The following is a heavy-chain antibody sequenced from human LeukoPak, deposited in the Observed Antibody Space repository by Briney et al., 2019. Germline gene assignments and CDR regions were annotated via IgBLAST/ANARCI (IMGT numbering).Heavy chain of an antibody. Sequence: ASVKVSCKASGYTFTGYYMHWVRQAPGQGLEWMGWINPNSGGTNYAQKFQGRVTMTGDTSISTAYMELSRLRSDDTAVYYCARDIGHCSGGSCYGFWFDPWGQGTLVTVSS. V-gene: IGHV1-2*02. D-gene: IGHD2-15*01. CDR3: ARDIGHCSGGSCYGFWFDP. CDR1: GYTFTGYY. CDR2: INPNSGGT. J-gene: IGHJ5*02.